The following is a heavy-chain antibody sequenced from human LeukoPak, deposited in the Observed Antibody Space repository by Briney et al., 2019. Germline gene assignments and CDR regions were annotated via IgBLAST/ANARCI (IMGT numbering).Heavy chain of an antibody. CDR3: TTGRWLQFRHAFDI. Sequence: PGGSLRLSCAASRFTFSNAWMSWVRQAPGKGLEWVGRIKSKTDGGTTDYAAPVKGRFTISRDDSKNTLYLQMNSLKTEDTAVYYCTTGRWLQFRHAFDIWGQGTMVTVSS. CDR1: RFTFSNAW. CDR2: IKSKTDGGTT. V-gene: IGHV3-15*01. D-gene: IGHD5-24*01. J-gene: IGHJ3*02.